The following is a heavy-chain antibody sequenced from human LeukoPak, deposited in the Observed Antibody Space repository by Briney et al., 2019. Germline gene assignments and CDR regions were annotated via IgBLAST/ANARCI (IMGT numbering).Heavy chain of an antibody. D-gene: IGHD4-17*01. Sequence: GASVKVSCKASGYTFTSYDINWVRQATGQGLEWMGWMSPNSGNTGYAQKFQERVTITRDMSTSTAYMELNSLRAEDTAVYYCARIDSLGASEMTTVTTSGSRGQGTLVTVSS. V-gene: IGHV1-8*01. CDR3: ARIDSLGASEMTTVTTSGS. CDR2: MSPNSGNT. J-gene: IGHJ4*02. CDR1: GYTFTSYD.